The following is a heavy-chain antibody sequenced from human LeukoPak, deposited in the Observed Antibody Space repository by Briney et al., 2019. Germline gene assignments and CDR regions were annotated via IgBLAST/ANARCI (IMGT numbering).Heavy chain of an antibody. D-gene: IGHD3-9*01. V-gene: IGHV4-59*01. CDR2: IYYSGST. CDR3: ARGTPHTYYDILTGYIWFDP. CDR1: GGSISSYY. J-gene: IGHJ5*02. Sequence: SETLSLTCTVSGGSISSYYCSWIRQPPGKGLEWIGYIYYSGSTNYNPSLKSRVTISVDTSKNQLSLKLSSVTAADTAVYYCARGTPHTYYDILTGYIWFDPWGQGTLVTVSS.